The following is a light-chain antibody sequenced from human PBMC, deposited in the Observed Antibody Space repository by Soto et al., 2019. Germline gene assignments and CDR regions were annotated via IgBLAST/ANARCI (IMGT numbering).Light chain of an antibody. V-gene: IGKV3-15*01. CDR2: GAS. Sequence: EILMTQSPATLSVSPGDRATLSCRASQIVSSNLAWYQQKPGQAPRLLIYGASTKATGIPARFSGSGSGTEFTHTNSSLQSEAFAGCFCQQYNNWPQFTFGQGTKLEIK. CDR1: QIVSSN. CDR3: QQYNNWPQFT. J-gene: IGKJ2*01.